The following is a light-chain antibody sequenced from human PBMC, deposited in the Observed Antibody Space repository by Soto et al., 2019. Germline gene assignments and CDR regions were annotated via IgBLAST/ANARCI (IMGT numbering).Light chain of an antibody. J-gene: IGLJ1*01. CDR1: RTDFVSYNR. CDR3: SLYTSENTYV. V-gene: IGLV2-18*01. CDR2: EAS. Sequence: QSALTQPPSVSGSPGQSVTISCTGTRTDFVSYNRVSWYQQPPGTAPKLIIYEASNLPSGVPDRFSGSKSGNTASLTISGLQAADEADYYCSLYTSENTYVFGTGTKLTVL.